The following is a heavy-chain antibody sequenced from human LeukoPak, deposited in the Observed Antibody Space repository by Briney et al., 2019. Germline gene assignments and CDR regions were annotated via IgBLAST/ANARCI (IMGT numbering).Heavy chain of an antibody. CDR3: AKDRASGIAAAGPEEYFDY. J-gene: IGHJ4*02. V-gene: IGHV3-30*18. CDR2: ISYDGSNK. D-gene: IGHD6-13*01. Sequence: GGSLRLSCAASGFTFSSYGMHWVRQAPGKGLEWVAVISYDGSNKYYADSVKGRFTISRDNSKNTLYLQMNSLRAEDTAVYYCAKDRASGIAAAGPEEYFDYWGQGTLVTVSS. CDR1: GFTFSSYG.